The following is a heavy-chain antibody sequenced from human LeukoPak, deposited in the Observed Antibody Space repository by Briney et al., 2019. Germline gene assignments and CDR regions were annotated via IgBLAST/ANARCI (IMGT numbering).Heavy chain of an antibody. CDR3: ARGREWLEEYFQH. CDR2: IYYSGST. D-gene: IGHD6-19*01. V-gene: IGHV4-39*07. J-gene: IGHJ1*01. CDR1: GGSISSSSYY. Sequence: SETLSLTCTVSGGSISSSSYYWGWIRQPPGKGLEWIGSIYYSGSTYYNPSLKNRVTISVDTSKNQFSLKLSSVTVADTAVYYCARGREWLEEYFQHWGQGTLVTVSS.